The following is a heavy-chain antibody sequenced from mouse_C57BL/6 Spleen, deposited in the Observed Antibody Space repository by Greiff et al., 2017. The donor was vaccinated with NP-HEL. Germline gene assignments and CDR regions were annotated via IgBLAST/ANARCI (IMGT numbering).Heavy chain of an antibody. J-gene: IGHJ2*01. V-gene: IGHV1-59*01. CDR3: AREDSNYAY. D-gene: IGHD2-5*01. CDR2: IDPSDSYT. Sequence: QVQLQQPGAELVRPGTSVKLSCKASGYTFTSYWMHWVKQRPGQGLEWIGVIDPSDSYTNYNQKFKGKATLTVDTSSSTAYMQLSSLTSEDSAVYYCAREDSNYAYWRQGTTLTVSS. CDR1: GYTFTSYW.